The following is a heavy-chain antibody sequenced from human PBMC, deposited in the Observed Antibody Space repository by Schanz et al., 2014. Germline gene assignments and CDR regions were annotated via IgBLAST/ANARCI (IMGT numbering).Heavy chain of an antibody. J-gene: IGHJ4*02. D-gene: IGHD5-12*01. CDR1: GFTFSSYG. CDR3: ARKVVATIGGYYDN. Sequence: VQLVESGGGVVQPGRSLRLSCAASGFTFSSYGMHWVRQAPGKGLEWVSAISASGGTTYYADSVKGRFTISRDNAKNSLYLEMNSLRAEDTALYYCARKVVATIGGYYDNWGQGTLVIVSS. CDR2: ISASGGTT. V-gene: IGHV3-23*04.